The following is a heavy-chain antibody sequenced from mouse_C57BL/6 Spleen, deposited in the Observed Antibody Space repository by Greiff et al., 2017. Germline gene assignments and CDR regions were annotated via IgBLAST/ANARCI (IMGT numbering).Heavy chain of an antibody. Sequence: VQLQQSGAELARPGASVKLSCKASGYTFTSYGISWVKQRTGQGLEWIGEIYPRSGNTYYNEKFKGKATLTADKSSSTAYMELRSLTSEDSAVYFCARDDYYGSSYYFDYWGQGTTLTVSS. CDR1: GYTFTSYG. V-gene: IGHV1-81*01. J-gene: IGHJ2*01. CDR3: ARDDYYGSSYYFDY. D-gene: IGHD1-1*01. CDR2: IYPRSGNT.